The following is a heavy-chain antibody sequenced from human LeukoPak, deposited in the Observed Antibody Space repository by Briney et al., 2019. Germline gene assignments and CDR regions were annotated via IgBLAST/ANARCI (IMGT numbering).Heavy chain of an antibody. J-gene: IGHJ4*02. V-gene: IGHV3-30*02. Sequence: GGSLSLSGTASGFNCGQYGLHWIGQAPGKGLEWVAIIRIDETTKSYGKPVRGRFTISRDNSKSTLYLQMNSLRPVDSAVYFCVNTGDSGSLDFWGQGTQVTVSS. CDR1: GFNCGQYG. CDR3: VNTGDSGSLDF. D-gene: IGHD6-19*01. CDR2: IRIDETTK.